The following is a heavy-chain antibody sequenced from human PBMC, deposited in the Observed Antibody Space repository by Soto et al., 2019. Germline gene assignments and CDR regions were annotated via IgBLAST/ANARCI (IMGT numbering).Heavy chain of an antibody. CDR1: GFTFSSYA. CDR2: ISGSGGST. V-gene: IGHV3-23*01. J-gene: IGHJ6*03. CDR3: AKEFCGSGCNYYYYMDV. Sequence: GGSLRLSCAASGFTFSSYAMRWVRQAPGKGLEWVSAISGSGGSTYYADSVKGRFTISRDNSKNTLYLQMNSLRAEDTAVYYCAKEFCGSGCNYYYYMDVWGKGTTVTVSS. D-gene: IGHD6-19*01.